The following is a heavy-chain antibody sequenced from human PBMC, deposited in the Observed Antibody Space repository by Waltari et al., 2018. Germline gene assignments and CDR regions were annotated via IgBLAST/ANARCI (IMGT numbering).Heavy chain of an antibody. CDR2: INHRGST. J-gene: IGHJ4*02. D-gene: IGHD3-10*01. CDR1: GGSFSGYY. V-gene: IGHV4-34*01. CDR3: ARGIGYGSGSYYTD. Sequence: QVQLQQWGAGLLKPSETLSLTCAVYGGSFSGYYWSWIRQPPGKGLEWIGEINHRGSTNYTPSLKSRVTISVDTSKNQFSLKLSSVTAADTAVYYCARGIGYGSGSYYTDWGQGTLVTVSS.